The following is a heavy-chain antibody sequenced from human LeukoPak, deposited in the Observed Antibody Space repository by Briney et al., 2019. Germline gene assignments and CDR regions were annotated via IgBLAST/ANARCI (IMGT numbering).Heavy chain of an antibody. Sequence: SETLSLTCNVSGGSISSSSYYWGWIRQPPGKGLEWIGSIYYSGSTYYNPSLKSRVTISVDTSKNQFSLKLSSVTAADTAVYYCARGRRFGELLVTTDYWGQGTLVTVSS. CDR2: IYYSGST. CDR3: ARGRRFGELLVTTDY. CDR1: GGSISSSSYY. V-gene: IGHV4-39*07. D-gene: IGHD3-10*01. J-gene: IGHJ4*02.